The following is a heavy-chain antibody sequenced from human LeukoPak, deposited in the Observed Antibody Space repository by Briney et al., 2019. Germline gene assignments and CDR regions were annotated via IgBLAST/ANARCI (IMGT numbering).Heavy chain of an antibody. CDR1: GYTFTNYD. J-gene: IGHJ6*02. Sequence: GASVKVSCKASGYTFTNYDINWVRQATGQGLKWMGWMNPNSGNTGYAQKFQGRVTMTRNTSISTAYMELSGLRSEDTAVYYCARQWGTVTTAYYYGLDVWGQGTTVTVSS. CDR3: ARQWGTVTTAYYYGLDV. CDR2: MNPNSGNT. D-gene: IGHD4-17*01. V-gene: IGHV1-8*01.